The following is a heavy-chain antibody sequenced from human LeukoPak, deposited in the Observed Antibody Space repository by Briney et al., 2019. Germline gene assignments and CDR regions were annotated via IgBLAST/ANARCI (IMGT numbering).Heavy chain of an antibody. CDR3: AADRVGYQGIAVAYHPPAGL. CDR1: GFTFTSSA. CDR2: IVVGSGNT. D-gene: IGHD6-19*01. V-gene: IGHV1-58*01. Sequence: GTSVKVSCKASGFTFTSSAVQWVRQARGQRLEWIGWIVVGSGNTNYAQKFQERVTITRDMSTSTAYMELSSLRSEDTAVYYCAADRVGYQGIAVAYHPPAGLWGQGTLVTVSS. J-gene: IGHJ4*02.